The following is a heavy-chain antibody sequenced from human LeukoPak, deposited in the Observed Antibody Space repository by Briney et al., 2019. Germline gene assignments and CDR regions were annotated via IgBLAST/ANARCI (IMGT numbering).Heavy chain of an antibody. V-gene: IGHV3-33*06. CDR3: AKENHPRPLDY. CDR2: IWYDGSNK. J-gene: IGHJ4*02. Sequence: GGSLRLSCAASGFTFSGYGMHWVRQVPGKGLEWVAVIWYDGSNKYYADSVKGRFTISRDNSKNTLYLQMNSLRAEDTAVYYCAKENHPRPLDYWGQGTLVTVSS. D-gene: IGHD6-25*01. CDR1: GFTFSGYG.